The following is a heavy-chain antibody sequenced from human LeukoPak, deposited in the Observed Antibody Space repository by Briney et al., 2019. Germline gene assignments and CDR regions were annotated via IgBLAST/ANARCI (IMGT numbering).Heavy chain of an antibody. J-gene: IGHJ4*02. D-gene: IGHD3-10*01. Sequence: SETLSLTCTVSGGSITNYYWSWIRQPPGKGLEWIGFISYSGSTTCNPSLKSRVTLSVDTSKNQFSLRLTSVTAADTAVYYCARDPGPSRGFDYWGQGILVTVSS. CDR2: ISYSGST. CDR3: ARDPGPSRGFDY. V-gene: IGHV4-59*01. CDR1: GGSITNYY.